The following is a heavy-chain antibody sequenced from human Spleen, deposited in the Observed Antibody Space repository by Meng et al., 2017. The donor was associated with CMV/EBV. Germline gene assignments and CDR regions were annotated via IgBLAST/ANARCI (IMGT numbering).Heavy chain of an antibody. J-gene: IGHJ1*01. CDR2: IRYDGGNK. CDR1: FTFIRFG. V-gene: IGHV3-30*02. CDR3: AKGYCSGGSCSTEYFQH. D-gene: IGHD2-15*01. Sequence: FTFIRFGIPWVRPAPGKGLEWVAFIRYDGGNKYYADSMKGQFTISRDNSKNTLYLQMNSLRAEDTAVYYCAKGYCSGGSCSTEYFQHWGQGTLVTVSS.